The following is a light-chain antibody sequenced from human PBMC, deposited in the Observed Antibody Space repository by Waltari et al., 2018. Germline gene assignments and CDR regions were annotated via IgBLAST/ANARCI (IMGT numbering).Light chain of an antibody. Sequence: DIQMTQSPSTLSASVGDRVTITCRASQSISSWLAWYQQKPGTAPKLLIYKASSLESGVPSSFSCSGSGTEFTLTISSLQPDDFATYYCQQYNSYSGTFGQGTKVEI. V-gene: IGKV1-5*03. CDR3: QQYNSYSGT. CDR2: KAS. CDR1: QSISSW. J-gene: IGKJ1*01.